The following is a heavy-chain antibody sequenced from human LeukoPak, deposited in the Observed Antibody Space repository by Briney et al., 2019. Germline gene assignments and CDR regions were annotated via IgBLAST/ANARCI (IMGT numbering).Heavy chain of an antibody. J-gene: IGHJ6*02. D-gene: IGHD7-27*01. CDR2: ISSSSSYT. CDR3: ARAVLTGVMDV. CDR1: GFTFSDYY. V-gene: IGHV3-11*05. Sequence: GGSLRLSCAASGFTFSDYYMSWIRQAPGKGLDWVSYISSSSSYTNYPDSVKGRLTISRDNAKNSLYLQMNSLRAEDTAVYYCARAVLTGVMDVWGQGTTVTVSS.